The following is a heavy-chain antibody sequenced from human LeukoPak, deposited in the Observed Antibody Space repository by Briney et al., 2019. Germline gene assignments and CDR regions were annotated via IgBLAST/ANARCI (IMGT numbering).Heavy chain of an antibody. J-gene: IGHJ4*02. Sequence: PGRSLRLSCAASGFTYISYGMHWVRQAPGKGLGWVAVISYDGSNKYYADSVKGRFTISRDNSKNTLYLEMNSLRAEDTAVYYCAKERWLRFFDYWGQGTLVTVSS. CDR1: GFTYISYG. D-gene: IGHD5-12*01. V-gene: IGHV3-30*18. CDR2: ISYDGSNK. CDR3: AKERWLRFFDY.